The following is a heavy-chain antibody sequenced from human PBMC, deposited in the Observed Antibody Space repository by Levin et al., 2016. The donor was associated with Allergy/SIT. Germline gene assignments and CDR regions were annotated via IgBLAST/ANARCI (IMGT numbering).Heavy chain of an antibody. CDR2: ISAYNGNT. J-gene: IGHJ4*02. D-gene: IGHD5-12*01. V-gene: IGHV1-18*01. Sequence: WVRQAPGQGLEWMGWISAYNGNTNYAQKLQGRVTMTTDTSTSTAYMELRSLRSDDTAVYYCARDLVGVVATIRPLGYWGQGTLVTVSS. CDR3: ARDLVGVVATIRPLGY.